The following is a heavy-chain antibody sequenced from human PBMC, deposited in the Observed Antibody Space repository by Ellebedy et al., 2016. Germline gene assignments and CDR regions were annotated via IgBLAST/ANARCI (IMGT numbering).Heavy chain of an antibody. CDR2: IKEDGSEK. CDR1: GFTFSRYW. V-gene: IGHV3-7*05. D-gene: IGHD3-10*01. CDR3: ASRYGSGSYPLDH. J-gene: IGHJ4*02. Sequence: GESLKISXAASGFTFSRYWMMWVRQAPGKGLEWVANIKEDGSEKYYVDSVKGRFTISRDYAKNSLYLQMNSLRAEDTAVYYCASRYGSGSYPLDHWGQGTLVTVSS.